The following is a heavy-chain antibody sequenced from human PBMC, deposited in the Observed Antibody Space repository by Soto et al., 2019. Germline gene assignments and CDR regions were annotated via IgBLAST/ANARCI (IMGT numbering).Heavy chain of an antibody. CDR3: ARDLYGSGSYYGMDV. J-gene: IGHJ6*02. CDR2: IIPILGIA. Sequence: QVQLVQSRAEVKKPGSSVKVSCKASGGTFSSYTISWVRQAPGQGLEWMGRIIPILGIANYAQKFQGRVTITADKSTSTAYMELSSLRSEDTAVYYCARDLYGSGSYYGMDVWGQGTTVTVSS. D-gene: IGHD3-10*01. CDR1: GGTFSSYT. V-gene: IGHV1-69*08.